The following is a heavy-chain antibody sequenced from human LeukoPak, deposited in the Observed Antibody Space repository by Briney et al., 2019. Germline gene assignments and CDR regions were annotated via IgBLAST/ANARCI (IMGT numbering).Heavy chain of an antibody. CDR3: AKGIWFGELLHDY. J-gene: IGHJ4*02. V-gene: IGHV3-53*05. Sequence: GGSLRLSCAASGFTVSSNYIGWVRQAPGKGLEWVSVIYNDGRAFFPDSVKGRFTISRDISKNTVYLQMNSLRAEDTAVYYCAKGIWFGELLHDYWGQGTLVTVSS. D-gene: IGHD3-10*01. CDR1: GFTVSSNY. CDR2: IYNDGRA.